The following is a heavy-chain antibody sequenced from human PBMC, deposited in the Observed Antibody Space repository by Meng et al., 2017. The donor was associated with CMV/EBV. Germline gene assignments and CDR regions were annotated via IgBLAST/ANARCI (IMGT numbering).Heavy chain of an antibody. CDR1: GGSISSSSYY. J-gene: IGHJ6*02. CDR3: AKVRDVVVLVSRDYGMDV. D-gene: IGHD2-2*01. V-gene: IGHV3-23*01. Sequence: GGSLRLSCTVSGGSISSSSYYWGWVRQAPGKGLEWVSAISVSGGNTYYADSVKGRFTISRDNSKNTLFLQMDSLRAEDTAVYYCAKVRDVVVLVSRDYGMDVWGQGTTVTVSS. CDR2: ISVSGGNT.